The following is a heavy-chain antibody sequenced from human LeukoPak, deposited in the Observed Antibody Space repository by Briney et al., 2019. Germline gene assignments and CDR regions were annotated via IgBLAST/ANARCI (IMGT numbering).Heavy chain of an antibody. V-gene: IGHV3-30-3*01. CDR1: GFTFSNYA. CDR3: ARVDGPKSYYNLFDY. D-gene: IGHD3-10*01. CDR2: ISYDGSNK. J-gene: IGHJ4*02. Sequence: GKSLRLSCAASGFTFSNYAMHWVRQAPGKGLEWVAIISYDGSNKYYADSVKGRFTISRDNSKNTLYLQMNSLRAEDTAVYYCARVDGPKSYYNLFDYWGQGTLVTVSS.